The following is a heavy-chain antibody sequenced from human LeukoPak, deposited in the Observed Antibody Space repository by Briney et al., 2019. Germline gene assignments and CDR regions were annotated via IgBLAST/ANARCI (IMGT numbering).Heavy chain of an antibody. J-gene: IGHJ6*03. Sequence: SETLSLTCAVYGGSFSGYYWSWIRQPPGKGLEWIGEINHSGSTNYNPSLKSRVTISVDTSKNQFSLKLSSVTAADTAVYYCARDRGPPYYYDSSGFHYCYYMDVWGKGTTVTVSS. CDR3: ARDRGPPYYYDSSGFHYCYYMDV. D-gene: IGHD3-22*01. CDR2: INHSGST. CDR1: GGSFSGYY. V-gene: IGHV4-34*01.